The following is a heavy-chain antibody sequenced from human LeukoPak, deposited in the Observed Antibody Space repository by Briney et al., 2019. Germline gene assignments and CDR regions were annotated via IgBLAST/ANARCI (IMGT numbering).Heavy chain of an antibody. J-gene: IGHJ4*02. CDR2: ISWNSGGI. CDR3: ATGKRRYSYNPLFDY. CDR1: GFTFDDYA. V-gene: IGHV3-9*01. D-gene: IGHD5-18*01. Sequence: GGSLRLSCAASGFTFDDYAMHWVRQAPGKGLEWVSGISWNSGGIGYADSVKGRFTISRDNAKNSLYLQMNSLRAEDTALYYCATGKRRYSYNPLFDYWGQGTLVTVSS.